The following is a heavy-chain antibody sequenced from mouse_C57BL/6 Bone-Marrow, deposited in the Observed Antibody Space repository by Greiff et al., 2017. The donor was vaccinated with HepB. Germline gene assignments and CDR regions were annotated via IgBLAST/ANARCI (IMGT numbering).Heavy chain of an antibody. CDR1: GFTFSSYA. J-gene: IGHJ2*01. CDR3: TRVLYYDYGWDYFDY. Sequence: DVQLQESGEGLVKPGGSLKLSCAASGFTFSSYAMSWVRQTPEKRLEWVAYISSGGDYIYYADTVKGRFTISRDNARNTLYLQMSSLKSEDTAMYYCTRVLYYDYGWDYFDYWGQGTTLTVSS. V-gene: IGHV5-9-1*02. CDR2: ISSGGDYI. D-gene: IGHD2-4*01.